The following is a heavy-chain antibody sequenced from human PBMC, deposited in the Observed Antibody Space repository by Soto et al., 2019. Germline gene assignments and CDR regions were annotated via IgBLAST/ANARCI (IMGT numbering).Heavy chain of an antibody. CDR2: ISGSGGST. Sequence: GSLRLSCAASGFTFSSYAMSWVRQAPGKGLEWVSAISGSGGSTYYTDSVKGRFTISRDNSKNTLYLQMNSLRAEDTAVYYCAKGGYDYGVAYNWFDPWGQGTLVTVSS. J-gene: IGHJ5*02. V-gene: IGHV3-23*01. D-gene: IGHD5-12*01. CDR1: GFTFSSYA. CDR3: AKGGYDYGVAYNWFDP.